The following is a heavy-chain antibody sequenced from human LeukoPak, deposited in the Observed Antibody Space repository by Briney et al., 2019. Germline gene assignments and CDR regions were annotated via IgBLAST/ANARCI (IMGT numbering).Heavy chain of an antibody. J-gene: IGHJ4*02. CDR2: ISYDGSNK. Sequence: PGGSLRLSCAASGFTFSSYAMHWVRQAPGKGLEWVAVISYDGSNKYHADSVKGRFTISRDNSKNTLYLQMNSLRAEDTAVYYCARAGPIDSSGSPFDYWGQGTLVTVSS. V-gene: IGHV3-30*01. D-gene: IGHD3-22*01. CDR1: GFTFSSYA. CDR3: ARAGPIDSSGSPFDY.